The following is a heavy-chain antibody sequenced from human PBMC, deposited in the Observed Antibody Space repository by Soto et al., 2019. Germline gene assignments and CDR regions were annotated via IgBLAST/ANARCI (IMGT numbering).Heavy chain of an antibody. D-gene: IGHD5-18*01. V-gene: IGHV4-61*01. CDR1: GGSVSSGSYY. Sequence: SETLSLTCTVSGGSVSSGSYYWSWIRQPPGKGLEWIGYIYYSGSTNYNPSLKSRVTISVDTSKNQFSLKLSSVTAADTAVYYCARVRAGYSYGYTYNDYWGQGTLVTVSS. CDR2: IYYSGST. J-gene: IGHJ4*02. CDR3: ARVRAGYSYGYTYNDY.